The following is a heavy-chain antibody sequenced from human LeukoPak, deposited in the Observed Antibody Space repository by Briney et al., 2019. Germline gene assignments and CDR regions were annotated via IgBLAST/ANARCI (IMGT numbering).Heavy chain of an antibody. V-gene: IGHV4-4*07. Sequence: SETLSLTCTVSGGSISSYYWSWIRQPAGKGLEWIGRIYTSGSTNYNPSLKSRVTMSVDTSKNQFSLKLSSVTAADTAVYYCARELLWFGELSSNLDYWGQGTLVTVSS. CDR1: GGSISSYY. D-gene: IGHD3-10*01. CDR2: IYTSGST. J-gene: IGHJ4*02. CDR3: ARELLWFGELSSNLDY.